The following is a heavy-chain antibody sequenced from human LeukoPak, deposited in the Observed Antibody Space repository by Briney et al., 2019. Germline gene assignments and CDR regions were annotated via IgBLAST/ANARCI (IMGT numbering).Heavy chain of an antibody. Sequence: PGGSLRLFCAASGFTFDVYGMSWVRQSPGRGLEWVSGINWNGGSTGYADSVKGRFTISRDNAKNSLYLQINSLRAEDTALYYCARVLTPDYYYYMDVWGKGTTVTVSS. CDR2: INWNGGST. J-gene: IGHJ6*03. V-gene: IGHV3-20*04. D-gene: IGHD1-14*01. CDR1: GFTFDVYG. CDR3: ARVLTPDYYYYMDV.